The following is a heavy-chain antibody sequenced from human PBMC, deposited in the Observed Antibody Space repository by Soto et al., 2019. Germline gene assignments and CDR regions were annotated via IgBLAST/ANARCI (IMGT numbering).Heavy chain of an antibody. CDR1: GYTFTSYA. J-gene: IGHJ4*02. V-gene: IGHV1-3*01. D-gene: IGHD3-22*01. CDR2: INAGNGNT. Sequence: ASVKVSGKASGYTFTSYAMHWVRQAPGQRLEWMGWINAGNGNTKYSQKFQGRVTITRDTSASTAYMELSSLRSEDTAVYYCASFPRYYDSSGYPFDYWGQGTLVTVSS. CDR3: ASFPRYYDSSGYPFDY.